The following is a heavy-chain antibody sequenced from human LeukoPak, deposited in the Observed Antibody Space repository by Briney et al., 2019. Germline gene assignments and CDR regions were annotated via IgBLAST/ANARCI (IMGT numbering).Heavy chain of an antibody. D-gene: IGHD6-13*01. Sequence: GGSLRLSCAASGFSFSSYAMSWVRQAPGKGLEWVSAISGSGGNTYYADAVRGRFTSSRDNSKNTLYLQMISLRAEDTAIYYCAKVSWANYFDYWGQGTLVTVSS. J-gene: IGHJ4*02. CDR2: ISGSGGNT. V-gene: IGHV3-23*01. CDR1: GFSFSSYA. CDR3: AKVSWANYFDY.